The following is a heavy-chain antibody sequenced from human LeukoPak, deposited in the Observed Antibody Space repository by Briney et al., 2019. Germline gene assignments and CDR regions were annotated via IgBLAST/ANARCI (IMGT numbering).Heavy chain of an antibody. CDR2: INSEGRNI. Sequence: GGSLRLSWAASGFTLISHWMHWVRQAPGKGRVWVSCINSEGRNIRYADSVRGGFTISRDNAKNTLYLQMNSLRAEDTAVYYCARDQHRFLEWLSSYYYYMDVWGKGTTVAVSS. D-gene: IGHD3-3*01. CDR3: ARDQHRFLEWLSSYYYYMDV. J-gene: IGHJ6*03. V-gene: IGHV3-74*01. CDR1: GFTLISHW.